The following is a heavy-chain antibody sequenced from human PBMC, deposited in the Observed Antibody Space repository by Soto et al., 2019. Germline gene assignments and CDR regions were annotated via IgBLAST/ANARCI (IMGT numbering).Heavy chain of an antibody. J-gene: IGHJ4*02. CDR3: VKGEYYYDSSGYYYVFDY. CDR1: GFTFSIYA. Sequence: GGSLRLSCSASGFTFSIYAMHWVRQAPGKGLEYVSSISTNGGSTDYADSVKGRFTISRDNSKNTVYLQMSSLRVEDTAVYYCVKGEYYYDSSGYYYVFDYWGQGTLVTVSS. D-gene: IGHD3-22*01. V-gene: IGHV3-64D*06. CDR2: ISTNGGST.